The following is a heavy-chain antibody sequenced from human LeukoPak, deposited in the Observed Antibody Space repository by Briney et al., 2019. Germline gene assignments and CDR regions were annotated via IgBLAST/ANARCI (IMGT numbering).Heavy chain of an antibody. CDR3: ARAVRPGYYYYYMDV. J-gene: IGHJ6*03. V-gene: IGHV3-23*01. CDR1: GFTFSSYA. CDR2: ISGSGGST. D-gene: IGHD3-10*01. Sequence: GGSLRLSCAASGFTFSSYAMSWVRQAPGKGLEWVSAISGSGGSTYYADSVKGRFTISRDNAKNSLYLQMNSLRAEDTAVYYCARAVRPGYYYYYMDVWGKGTTVTVSS.